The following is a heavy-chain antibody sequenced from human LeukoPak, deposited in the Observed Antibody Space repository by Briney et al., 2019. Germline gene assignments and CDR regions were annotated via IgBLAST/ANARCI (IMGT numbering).Heavy chain of an antibody. CDR2: ISYDGSNK. V-gene: IGHV3-30*04. J-gene: IGHJ4*02. CDR1: GFTFSSYA. D-gene: IGHD6-19*01. Sequence: GRSLRLSCAASGFTFSSYAMHWVRQAPGKGLEWVAMISYDGSNKYYADSVKGRFPISRDNSKNTVYLQMNGLRAEDTAVYYCAKGFGSGWPPLLDYWGQGTLVTVSS. CDR3: AKGFGSGWPPLLDY.